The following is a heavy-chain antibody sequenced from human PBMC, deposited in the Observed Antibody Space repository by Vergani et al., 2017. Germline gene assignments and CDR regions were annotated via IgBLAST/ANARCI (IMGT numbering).Heavy chain of an antibody. J-gene: IGHJ4*02. CDR1: GGTFNSYA. CDR2: IIPILGTA. CDR3: ATGHPVTGTTSSLFGY. Sequence: QVQLVQSGAEVKKPGSSVKVSCKASGGTFNSYAISWVRQAPGQGLEWMGRIIPILGTANYAQKFQGRVTITADTSTDTAYMELSSLRSEDTAVYYCATGHPVTGTTSSLFGYWGQGTLVTVSS. D-gene: IGHD1-20*01. V-gene: IGHV1-69*04.